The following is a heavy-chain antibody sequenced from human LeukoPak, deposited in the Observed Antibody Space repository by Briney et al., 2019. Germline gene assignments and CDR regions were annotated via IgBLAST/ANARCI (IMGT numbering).Heavy chain of an antibody. D-gene: IGHD2-15*01. CDR3: ASCSGGSCYPYYYYYYMDV. Sequence: GGSLRLSCAAPGFTFSSYAMHWVRQAPGKGLEWVAVISYDGSNKYYADSVKGRFTISRDNSKNTLYLQMNSLRAEDTAVYYCASCSGGSCYPYYYYYYMDVWGKGTTVTVSS. J-gene: IGHJ6*03. CDR2: ISYDGSNK. CDR1: GFTFSSYA. V-gene: IGHV3-30-3*01.